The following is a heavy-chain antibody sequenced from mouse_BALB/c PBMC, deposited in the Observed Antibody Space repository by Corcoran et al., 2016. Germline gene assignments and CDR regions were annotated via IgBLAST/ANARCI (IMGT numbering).Heavy chain of an antibody. Sequence: QIQLVQSGPKLKKPGETVKISCKASGYTFTNYGMNWVKQAPGKGLKWMGWINTYTGEPTYADDFKGRFAFSLETSASTAYLQINNLKNEDTATYFCARDPAWFAYWGQGTLVTVSA. CDR1: GYTFTNYG. V-gene: IGHV9-3-1*01. CDR2: INTYTGEP. J-gene: IGHJ3*01. CDR3: ARDPAWFAY.